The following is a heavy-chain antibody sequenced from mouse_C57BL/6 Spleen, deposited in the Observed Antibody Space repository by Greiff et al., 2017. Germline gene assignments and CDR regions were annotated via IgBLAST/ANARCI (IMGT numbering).Heavy chain of an antibody. Sequence: VQLVESGGGLVQPGGSLKLSCAASGFTFSDYGMAWVRQAPRKGPEWVAFISNLAYSIYYADTVTGRFTISRQNAKNTLFLEMTTLSSEATTMYYCARDYCGSSYASNYYDMECWGQGTSVTVAS. J-gene: IGHJ4*01. CDR1: GFTFSDYG. V-gene: IGHV5-15*01. CDR3: ARDYCGSSYASNYYDMEC. D-gene: IGHD1-1*01. CDR2: ISNLAYSI.